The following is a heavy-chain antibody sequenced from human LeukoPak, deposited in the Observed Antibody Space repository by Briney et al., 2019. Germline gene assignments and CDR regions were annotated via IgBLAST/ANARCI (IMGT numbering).Heavy chain of an antibody. D-gene: IGHD2-2*01. CDR3: GKVGPPYQLQEWHFGY. CDR2: IKQDGSEK. J-gene: IGHJ4*02. Sequence: PGGSLRLSCAASGFTFSSYWMSWVRQAPGKGLEWVANIKQDGSEKYYVDSVKGRFTISRDNAKNSLYLQMNSLRAEDTAVYYWGKVGPPYQLQEWHFGYGAQGPLVPVPS. V-gene: IGHV3-7*01. CDR1: GFTFSSYW.